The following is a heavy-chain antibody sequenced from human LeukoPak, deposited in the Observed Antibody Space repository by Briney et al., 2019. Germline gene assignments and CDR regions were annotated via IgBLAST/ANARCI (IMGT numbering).Heavy chain of an antibody. J-gene: IGHJ3*02. CDR3: ARELWFGEYDAFDI. CDR2: ISHSGST. V-gene: IGHV4-38-2*02. Sequence: SETLSLTCTVSGYSISSGYYWGWIRQPPGKGLEWIGSISHSGSTHDNPSLKSRVSISVDMSKNQFSLKLSSVTAADTAVYYCARELWFGEYDAFDIWGQGTMVTVPS. D-gene: IGHD3-10*01. CDR1: GYSISSGYY.